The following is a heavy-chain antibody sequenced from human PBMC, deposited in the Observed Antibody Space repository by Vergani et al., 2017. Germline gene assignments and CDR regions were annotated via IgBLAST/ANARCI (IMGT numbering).Heavy chain of an antibody. Sequence: QVTLQESGPVLVKPTETLTLTCTVSGFSLSNARMGVSWLRQPPGKALEWLAHIFSNDEKSYSTSLKSRLTISTDTSKSQVGLTMTNLDPVDTAKYYGARIPGGCEWVWPPTTWYGMDVWGQGTTVTVSS. D-gene: IGHD3-3*01. CDR2: IFSNDEK. V-gene: IGHV2-26*01. CDR1: GFSLSNARMG. CDR3: ARIPGGCEWVWPPTTWYGMDV. J-gene: IGHJ6*02.